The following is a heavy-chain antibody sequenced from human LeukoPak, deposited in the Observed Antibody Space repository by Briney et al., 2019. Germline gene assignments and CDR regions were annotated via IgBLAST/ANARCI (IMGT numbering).Heavy chain of an antibody. CDR3: ARDDYDSGVYYPNFDY. CDR1: GFTFSSYS. D-gene: IGHD3-22*01. CDR2: ISSSSSTI. Sequence: PGGSLRLSCAASGFTFSSYSMNWVRQAPGKGLEWVSYISSSSSTIYYADSVKGRFTISRDNAKNSLYLQMNSLRAEDTAVYYCARDDYDSGVYYPNFDYCGQGTLVTVSS. J-gene: IGHJ4*02. V-gene: IGHV3-48*01.